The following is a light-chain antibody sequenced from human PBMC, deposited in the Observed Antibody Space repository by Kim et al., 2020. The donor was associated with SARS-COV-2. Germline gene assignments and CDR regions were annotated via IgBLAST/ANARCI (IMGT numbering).Light chain of an antibody. CDR2: LGS. V-gene: IGKV2-28*01. Sequence: DIVMTQSPLSLPVTPGEPASISCRSSQSLLYSNGYNYLDWYVQKSGQSPQLLIYLGSNRASGVPDRFSGSGSGTDFTLRISRVEAEDVGVYYCMQSLQTLLTFGGGTKVDIK. CDR1: QSLLYSNGYNY. CDR3: MQSLQTLLT. J-gene: IGKJ4*01.